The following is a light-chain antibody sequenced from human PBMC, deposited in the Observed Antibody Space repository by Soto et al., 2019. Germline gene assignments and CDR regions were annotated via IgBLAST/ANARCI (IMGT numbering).Light chain of an antibody. CDR3: QQYNDWPRGT. CDR2: DAS. Sequence: EIVMTQSPATLSVSPGERATLACGASQSVRSNLAWYQQKPGQAPRLLIYDASTRVAGIPARFSGGGSGTEFTLTIGSLQSEDFAVYYCQQYNDWPRGTFGQGTKVDIK. V-gene: IGKV3-15*01. J-gene: IGKJ1*01. CDR1: QSVRSN.